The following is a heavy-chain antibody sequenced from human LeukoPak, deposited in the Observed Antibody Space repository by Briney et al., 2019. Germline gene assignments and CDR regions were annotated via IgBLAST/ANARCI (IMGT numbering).Heavy chain of an antibody. CDR3: ARVKSYYYDTSDKDAFDI. V-gene: IGHV1-46*01. CDR2: INPRGGST. J-gene: IGHJ3*02. CDR1: GYTFTSHF. D-gene: IGHD3-22*01. Sequence: ASVKVSCKASGYTFTSHFMHWVRQAPGQGLEWMGIINPRGGSTSYTQKFQGRVTMTRDTSTSTVYMALSSLRSEDTAVYYCARVKSYYYDTSDKDAFDIWGQGTMVTVSS.